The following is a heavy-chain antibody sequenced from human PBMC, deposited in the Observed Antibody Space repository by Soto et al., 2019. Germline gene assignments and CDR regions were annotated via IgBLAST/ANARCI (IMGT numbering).Heavy chain of an antibody. V-gene: IGHV4-34*01. CDR2: INHSGST. Sequence: SLTCAVYGGSFSGYYWSWIRQPPGKGLEWIGEINHSGSTNYNPSLKSRVTISVDTSKNQFSLKLSSVTAADTAVYYCARAVAGIGWFDPWGQGTLVTVSS. CDR1: GGSFSGYY. CDR3: ARAVAGIGWFDP. D-gene: IGHD6-19*01. J-gene: IGHJ5*02.